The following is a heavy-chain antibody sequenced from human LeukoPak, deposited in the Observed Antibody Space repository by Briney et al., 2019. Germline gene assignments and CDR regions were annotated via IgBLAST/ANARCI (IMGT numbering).Heavy chain of an antibody. CDR2: ISWNSGSI. V-gene: IGHV3-9*01. Sequence: GGSLRLSCAASGFTFDDYAMHWVRQAPGKGLEWVSGISWNSGSIGYADSVKGRFTISRDNAKNSLYPQMNSLRAEDTALYYCAKGSRGERYFDYWGQGTLVTVSS. CDR3: AKGSRGERYFDY. CDR1: GFTFDDYA. J-gene: IGHJ4*02. D-gene: IGHD2-21*01.